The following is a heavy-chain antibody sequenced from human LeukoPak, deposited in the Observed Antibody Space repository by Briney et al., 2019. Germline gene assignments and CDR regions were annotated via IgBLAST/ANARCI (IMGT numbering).Heavy chain of an antibody. V-gene: IGHV3-30*02. D-gene: IGHD3-16*01. CDR3: AKGGYDYVWGKFDY. CDR2: IRYDGSNK. J-gene: IGHJ4*02. Sequence: GGSLRLSCAASGFTFSTYWMNWVRQAPGKGLEWVAFIRYDGSNKYYADSVKGRFTISRDNSKNTLYLQMNSLRAEDTAVYYCAKGGYDYVWGKFDYWGQGTLVTVSS. CDR1: GFTFSTYW.